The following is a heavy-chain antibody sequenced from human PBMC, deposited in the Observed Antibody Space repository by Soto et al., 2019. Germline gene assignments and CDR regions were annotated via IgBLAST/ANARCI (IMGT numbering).Heavy chain of an antibody. CDR2: IYYSGST. V-gene: IGHV4-39*01. J-gene: IGHJ6*02. Sequence: TLSLTCTVSGGSISSSSYYWGWIRQPPGKGLEWIGSIYYSGSTYYNPSLKSRVTISVDSSKNQFSLKLSSVTAADTAVYYCARHSGTTWSYYYYGMDVLGQGTTVTVSS. CDR1: GGSISSSSYY. D-gene: IGHD2-2*01. CDR3: ARHSGTTWSYYYYGMDV.